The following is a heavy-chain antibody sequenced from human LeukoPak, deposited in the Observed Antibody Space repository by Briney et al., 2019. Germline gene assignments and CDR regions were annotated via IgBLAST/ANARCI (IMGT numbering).Heavy chain of an antibody. CDR3: ARGSRSFDWLRSYFDF. D-gene: IGHD3-9*01. CDR1: GYTFNDYH. Sequence: GATVKIFCKSSGYTFNDYHIHWVQQAPGKGFEWMRRVNIEDIKTIYAEKFQGRVTITAAASTDTAYMDLRSLRSFDTAVYYCARGSRSFDWLRSYFDFWGQGTLVSVSS. CDR2: VNIEDIKT. V-gene: IGHV1-69-2*01. J-gene: IGHJ4*02.